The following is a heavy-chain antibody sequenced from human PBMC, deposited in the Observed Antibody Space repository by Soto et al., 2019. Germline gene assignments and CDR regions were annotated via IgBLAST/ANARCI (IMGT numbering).Heavy chain of an antibody. CDR1: GGSISSSNW. CDR2: IYHSGST. D-gene: IGHD1-26*01. Sequence: SETLSLTCAVSGGSISSSNWWSWVRQPPGKGLEWIGEIYHSGSTNYNPSLKRRVTISVDKSKNQFSLKLSSVTAADTAVYYCATSGWELVLSYGMDVWGQGTTVTVSS. V-gene: IGHV4-4*02. J-gene: IGHJ6*02. CDR3: ATSGWELVLSYGMDV.